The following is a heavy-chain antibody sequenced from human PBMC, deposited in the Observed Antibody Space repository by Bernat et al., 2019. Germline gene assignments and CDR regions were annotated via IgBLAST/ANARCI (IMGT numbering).Heavy chain of an antibody. J-gene: IGHJ4*02. Sequence: QVQLQESGPGLVKPSQTLSLTCTVSGGSISNNIYYWSWIRQLPGKGLEWIGYISYSGSTYYNPSLKSRLSILLDAPNNQFSLRLTSVTAADTAVYYCARDTPHCGAHCKYFDSWGQGTLVTVSS. D-gene: IGHD2-21*02. CDR2: ISYSGST. V-gene: IGHV4-31*03. CDR3: ARDTPHCGAHCKYFDS. CDR1: GGSISNNIYY.